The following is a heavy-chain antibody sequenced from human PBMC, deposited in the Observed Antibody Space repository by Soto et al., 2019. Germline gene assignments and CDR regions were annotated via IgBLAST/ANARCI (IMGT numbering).Heavy chain of an antibody. CDR2: IDPSDSYT. CDR1: GDSFTSYW. D-gene: IGHD6-13*01. CDR3: ASNSPRAAAGTNYYYGMDV. V-gene: IGHV5-10-1*01. Sequence: GESLKISCKGSGDSFTSYWISRVRQMPGKGLEWMGRIDPSDSYTNYSPSFQGHVTISADKSISTAYLQWSSLKASDTAMYYCASNSPRAAAGTNYYYGMDVWGQGTTVTVSS. J-gene: IGHJ6*02.